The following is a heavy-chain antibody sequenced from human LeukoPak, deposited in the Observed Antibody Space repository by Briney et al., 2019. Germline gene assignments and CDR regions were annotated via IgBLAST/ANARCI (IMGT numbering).Heavy chain of an antibody. CDR2: ISGSGGST. J-gene: IGHJ4*02. D-gene: IGHD4-11*01. CDR1: GFTFSSYA. V-gene: IGHV3-23*01. Sequence: PGGSLRLSCAASGFTFSSYAMSWVRQAPGKGLEWVSAISGSGGSTYYADSVKGRFTISRDNSKNTLYLQMNSLRAEDTAVYYCAKVGNDYSNSYVRADFDYWAREPWSPSPQ. CDR3: AKVGNDYSNSYVRADFDY.